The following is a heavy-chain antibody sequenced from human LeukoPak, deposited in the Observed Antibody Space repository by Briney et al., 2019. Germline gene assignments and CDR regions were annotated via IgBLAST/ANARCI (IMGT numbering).Heavy chain of an antibody. J-gene: IGHJ6*02. Sequence: GGSLRLSCAASGFTVSSNYMNWVRQAPGKGLEWVSSISSSSSYIYYADSVKGRFTISRDNAKNSLYLQMNSLRAEDTAVYYCASRSSWSRGRYYYGMDVWGQGTTVTVSS. CDR1: GFTVSSNY. V-gene: IGHV3-21*01. CDR3: ASRSSWSRGRYYYGMDV. CDR2: ISSSSSYI. D-gene: IGHD6-13*01.